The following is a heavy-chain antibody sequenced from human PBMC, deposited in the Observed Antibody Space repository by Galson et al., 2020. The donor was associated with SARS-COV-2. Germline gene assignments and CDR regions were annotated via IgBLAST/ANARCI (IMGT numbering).Heavy chain of an antibody. CDR3: ATGSWDRADYYYGMDV. J-gene: IGHJ6*02. Sequence: ASVKVSCKVSGYTLTELSMHWVRQAPGKGLEWMGGFDPEDGETIYAQKFQGRVTMTEDTSTDTAYMELSSLRSEDTAVYYCATGSWDRADYYYGMDVWGQGTTVTVSS. V-gene: IGHV1-24*01. CDR2: FDPEDGET. D-gene: IGHD1-26*01. CDR1: GYTLTELS.